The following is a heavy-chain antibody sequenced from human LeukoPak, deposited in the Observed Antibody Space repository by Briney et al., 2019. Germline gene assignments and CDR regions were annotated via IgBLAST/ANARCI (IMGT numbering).Heavy chain of an antibody. D-gene: IGHD3-10*01. CDR2: MNPNSGNT. V-gene: IGHV1-8*01. CDR1: GYTFTSYD. CDR3: ARGRLLWFGEETYIDY. Sequence: ASVKVSCKASGYTFTSYDINWVRQATGQGLEWMGWMNPNSGNTGYAQKSQGRVTMTRNTSISTAYMELSSLRSEDTAVYYCARGRLLWFGEETYIDYWGQGTLVTVSS. J-gene: IGHJ4*02.